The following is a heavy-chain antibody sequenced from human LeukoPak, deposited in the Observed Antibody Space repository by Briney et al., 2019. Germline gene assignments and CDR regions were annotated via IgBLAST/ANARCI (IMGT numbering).Heavy chain of an antibody. V-gene: IGHV1-69*13. CDR2: IIPIFGTA. Sequence: ASVKVSCKASGGTFSSYAISWVRQAPGQGLEWMGGIIPIFGTANYAQKFQGRVTITADESTSTAYMELSSLRSEDTAVYYCARGRDIAAAGTDAFVIWGQGTMVTVSS. D-gene: IGHD6-13*01. CDR1: GGTFSSYA. J-gene: IGHJ3*02. CDR3: ARGRDIAAAGTDAFVI.